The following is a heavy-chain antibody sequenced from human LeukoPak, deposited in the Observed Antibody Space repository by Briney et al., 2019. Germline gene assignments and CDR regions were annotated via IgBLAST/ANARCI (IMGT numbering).Heavy chain of an antibody. Sequence: ASVKVSCKVSGYTLTELSMHWVRQAPGKGLEWMGGFDPEDGETIYAQKFQGRVTMTEDTSTDTAYMELSSLRSEDTAVYYCARDRSPRDFWSGYSPYNWFDPWGQGTLVTVSS. CDR2: FDPEDGET. J-gene: IGHJ5*02. CDR3: ARDRSPRDFWSGYSPYNWFDP. CDR1: GYTLTELS. D-gene: IGHD3-3*01. V-gene: IGHV1-24*01.